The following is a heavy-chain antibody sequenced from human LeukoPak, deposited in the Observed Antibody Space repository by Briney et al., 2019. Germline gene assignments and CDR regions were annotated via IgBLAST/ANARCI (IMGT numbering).Heavy chain of an antibody. CDR2: ISSTGETI. CDR3: ARGYSRAAFDI. J-gene: IGHJ3*02. D-gene: IGHD2-15*01. V-gene: IGHV3-48*01. Sequence: GGSLRLSCAASGFTFRNYLMNWVRQAPGKGLEWVSFISSTGETIYYADSVKGRFTVSRDNGKNSLLLQTNSLRAEDTALYHCARGYSRAAFDIWGQGTVVAVSS. CDR1: GFTFRNYL.